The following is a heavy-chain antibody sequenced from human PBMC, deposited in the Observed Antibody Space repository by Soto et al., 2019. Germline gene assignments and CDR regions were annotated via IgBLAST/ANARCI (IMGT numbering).Heavy chain of an antibody. V-gene: IGHV4-39*01. Sequence: QLQLQESGPGLAKPSETLSLICTVSGASISSSSYYWGWIRQPPGKGLEWIGTINHSGSSYYNPSLKSRVTVSADTSKNQFSLKLSSVTAADTAVYYCTKRSPGTMAGYWGQGILVTVSS. CDR1: GASISSSSYY. CDR2: INHSGSS. CDR3: TKRSPGTMAGY. D-gene: IGHD3-10*01. J-gene: IGHJ4*02.